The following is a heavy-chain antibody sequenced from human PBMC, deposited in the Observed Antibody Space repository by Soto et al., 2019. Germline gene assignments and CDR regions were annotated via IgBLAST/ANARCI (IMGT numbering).Heavy chain of an antibody. Sequence: GGSLRLSCAASGFTFSSYGMHWVRQAPGKGLEWVAVIWYDGSNKYYADSVKGRFTISRDNSKNTLYLQMNSLRAEDTAVYYCARDRGPEYYDFWSGYYYADYWGQGTLVTVSS. J-gene: IGHJ4*02. CDR3: ARDRGPEYYDFWSGYYYADY. CDR2: IWYDGSNK. V-gene: IGHV3-33*01. D-gene: IGHD3-3*01. CDR1: GFTFSSYG.